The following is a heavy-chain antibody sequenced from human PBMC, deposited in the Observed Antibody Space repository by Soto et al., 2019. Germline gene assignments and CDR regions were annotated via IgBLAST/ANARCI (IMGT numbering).Heavy chain of an antibody. Sequence: PSQTLSLTCAISGDSVSSNSAAWNWIRQSPSRGLEWLGRTYYRSKWYNDYAVSVKSRITINPDTSKNQFSLQLNSVTPEDTAVYYCARVEVRATATDYYYYYGMDVWGQGTTVTVSS. V-gene: IGHV6-1*01. D-gene: IGHD1-26*01. J-gene: IGHJ6*02. CDR2: TYYRSKWYN. CDR1: GDSVSSNSAA. CDR3: ARVEVRATATDYYYYYGMDV.